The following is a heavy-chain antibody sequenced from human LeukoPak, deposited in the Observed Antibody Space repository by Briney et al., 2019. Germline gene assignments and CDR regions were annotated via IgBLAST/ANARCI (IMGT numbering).Heavy chain of an antibody. J-gene: IGHJ4*02. Sequence: GGSLRLSCAASGFTFSSYSMNWVRQAPGKELKWVSAIIGSGLTTYYADSVKGRFTISRDNSKNTLYLQMNSLRAEDTAVYYCAKDLSPGPDWGQGTLVTVSS. CDR2: IIGSGLTT. V-gene: IGHV3-23*01. CDR3: AKDLSPGPD. CDR1: GFTFSSYS.